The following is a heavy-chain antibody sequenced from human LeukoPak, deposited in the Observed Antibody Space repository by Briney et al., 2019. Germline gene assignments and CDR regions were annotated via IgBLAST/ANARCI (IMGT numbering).Heavy chain of an antibody. CDR2: IYYSGGT. J-gene: IGHJ4*02. D-gene: IGHD1-26*01. CDR1: GGSISSSSYY. CDR3: ATVEGEGSSAYYFDY. V-gene: IGHV4-39*01. Sequence: SETLSLTCTVSGGSISSSSYYWGWIRQPPGKGLEWIGNIYYSGGTYYNPSLKSRVTISVDTSKNQFSLKLTSVTAADTAVYYCATVEGEGSSAYYFDYWSQGTLVTVSS.